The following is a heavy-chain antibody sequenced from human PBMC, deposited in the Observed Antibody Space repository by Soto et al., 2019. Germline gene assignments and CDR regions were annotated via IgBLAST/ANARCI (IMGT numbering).Heavy chain of an antibody. CDR1: GYDFNTDW. D-gene: IGHD3-3*01. CDR3: ARLPRDCNKTSCYYADH. Sequence: GESLKISCRGSGYDFNTDWFGWVRQLPGRGLEWVGIMYPGDSDTRYNPSLQGHVTLSVDVTVSTAFLQWRSLETSDTGMYFCARLPRDCNKTSCYYADHWGQGTQVTVSS. J-gene: IGHJ4*02. CDR2: MYPGDSDT. V-gene: IGHV5-51*01.